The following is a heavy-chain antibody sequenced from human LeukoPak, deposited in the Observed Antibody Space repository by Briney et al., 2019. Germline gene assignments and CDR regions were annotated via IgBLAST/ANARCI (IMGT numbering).Heavy chain of an antibody. CDR1: GGSISSYY. CDR3: ARVIAVTTYYYYYYMDV. Sequence: SETLSLTCTVSGGSISSYYWSWIRQPAGKGLEWIGRIYSSGSTNYNPSLKSRVTISVDTSKNQFSLKLSSVTAADTAVYYCARVIAVTTYYYYYYMDVWGKGTTVTVSS. CDR2: IYSSGST. D-gene: IGHD4-17*01. V-gene: IGHV4-4*07. J-gene: IGHJ6*03.